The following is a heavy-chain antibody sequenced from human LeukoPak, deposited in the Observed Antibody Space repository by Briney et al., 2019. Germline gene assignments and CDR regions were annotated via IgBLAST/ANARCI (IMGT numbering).Heavy chain of an antibody. CDR2: IIPIFGTA. Sequence: SVKVSCKASGGTFSSYAISWVRQAPGQGLEWMGGIIPIFGTANYAQKFQGRVTITADESTGTAYMELSSLRSEGTAVYYCARDQPEYYFDYWGQGTLVTVSS. V-gene: IGHV1-69*13. J-gene: IGHJ4*02. CDR3: ARDQPEYYFDY. CDR1: GGTFSSYA.